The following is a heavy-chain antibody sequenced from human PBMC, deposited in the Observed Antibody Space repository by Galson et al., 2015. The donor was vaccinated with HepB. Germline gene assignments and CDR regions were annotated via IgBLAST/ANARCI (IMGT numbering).Heavy chain of an antibody. Sequence: SLRLSCAASGFTFSVFNINWVRQAPGKGLEWISYISSTGTTIYYADSVKGRFTISRDNAKNSLYLQMNSLRAEDTAMYYCARDLHAYYDILTGFTRGGAFDIWGQGTMVTVSS. CDR1: GFTFSVFN. D-gene: IGHD3-9*01. CDR2: ISSTGTTI. J-gene: IGHJ3*02. V-gene: IGHV3-48*01. CDR3: ARDLHAYYDILTGFTRGGAFDI.